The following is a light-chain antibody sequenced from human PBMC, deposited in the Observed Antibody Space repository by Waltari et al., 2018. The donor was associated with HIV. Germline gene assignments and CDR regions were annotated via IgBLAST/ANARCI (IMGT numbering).Light chain of an antibody. CDR3: QQYSNWPYT. V-gene: IGKV3-15*01. CDR2: DAF. Sequence: VMTHSQAALSLSPVVSTTLSCSASQSLSSNLAWYQQKPGQAPRLLIYDAFNRATGIPARFSGSGSGTDFTLTISSLHSEDFAVYYCQQYSNWPYTFGQGTKLDI. J-gene: IGKJ2*01. CDR1: QSLSSN.